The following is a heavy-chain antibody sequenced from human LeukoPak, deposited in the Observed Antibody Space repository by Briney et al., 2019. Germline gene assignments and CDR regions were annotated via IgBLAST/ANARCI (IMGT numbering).Heavy chain of an antibody. J-gene: IGHJ4*02. Sequence: GGSLRLSCAASGFTFSSYAMHWVRQAPGKGLEWVAVISYDGSNKYYADSVKGRFTISRDNSKNTLYLQMNSLRAEDTAVYYCARDVGYDSSGYFDYWGQGTLVTVSS. CDR1: GFTFSSYA. V-gene: IGHV3-30-3*01. CDR3: ARDVGYDSSGYFDY. D-gene: IGHD3-22*01. CDR2: ISYDGSNK.